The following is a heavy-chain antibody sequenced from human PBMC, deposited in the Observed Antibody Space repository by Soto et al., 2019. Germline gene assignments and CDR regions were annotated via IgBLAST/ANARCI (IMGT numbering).Heavy chain of an antibody. CDR2: IYYSGST. J-gene: IGHJ6*02. CDR1: GGSISSGGYY. V-gene: IGHV4-31*03. CDR3: ARDQSDSGSYYTRAYGMDV. Sequence: PSETLSLTCTVSGGSISSGGYYWSWIRQHPGKGLEWIGYIYYSGSTYYNPSLKSRVTISVDTSKNQFSLKLSSVTAADTAVYYCARDQSDSGSYYTRAYGMDVWGQGTTVTVSS. D-gene: IGHD3-10*01.